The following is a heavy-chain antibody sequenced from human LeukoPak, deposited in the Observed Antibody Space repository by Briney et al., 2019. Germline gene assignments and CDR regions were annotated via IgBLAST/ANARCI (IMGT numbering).Heavy chain of an antibody. Sequence: ASVKVSCKASGGTFSSYAISWVRQAPGQGLEGMGGIIPIFGTANYAQKLQGRVTMTTDTSTSTAYMEMRSLRSDDTAVYYCARDGYCSSISCFNYYYYYYMDVWGKGTTVTISS. CDR1: GGTFSSYA. CDR3: ARDGYCSSISCFNYYYYYYMDV. D-gene: IGHD2-2*01. V-gene: IGHV1-69*05. J-gene: IGHJ6*03. CDR2: IIPIFGTA.